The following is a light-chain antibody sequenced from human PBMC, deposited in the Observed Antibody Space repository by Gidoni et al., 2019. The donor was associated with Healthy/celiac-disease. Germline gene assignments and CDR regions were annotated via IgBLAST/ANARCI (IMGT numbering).Light chain of an antibody. Sequence: QSALTQPPSASGSPGQSVTISCTGTSSDVGGYNYVSWYQQHPGKAPKLMIYEVSKRPSGVPDRFSGSKSGNTASLTVSGLQAEDDADYYCSSYAGSNNLLGTGTKVTVL. CDR3: SSYAGSNNL. CDR2: EVS. CDR1: SSDVGGYNY. J-gene: IGLJ1*01. V-gene: IGLV2-8*01.